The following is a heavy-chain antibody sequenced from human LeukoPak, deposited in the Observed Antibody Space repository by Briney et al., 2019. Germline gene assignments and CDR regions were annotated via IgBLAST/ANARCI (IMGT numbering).Heavy chain of an antibody. V-gene: IGHV3-7*01. CDR3: ARDHVVVVPAASYYYYYYYMDV. CDR1: GFTFSSYW. Sequence: GGSLRLSCAASGFTFSSYWMSWVRQAPGKGLEWVANIKQDGSEKYYVDSVKGRFTISRDNAKNSLYLQMNSLRAEDTAVYYCARDHVVVVPAASYYYYYYYMDVWGKGTTVTVSS. J-gene: IGHJ6*03. D-gene: IGHD2-2*01. CDR2: IKQDGSEK.